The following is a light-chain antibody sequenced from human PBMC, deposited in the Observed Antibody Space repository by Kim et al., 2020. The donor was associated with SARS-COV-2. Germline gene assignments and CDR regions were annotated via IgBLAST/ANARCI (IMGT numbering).Light chain of an antibody. J-gene: IGKJ2*01. Sequence: EIVLTQSPGTLSLSPEERATLSCRASQSVSINHLAWYHQKPGQAPRLLISGASTRATGIPDRFSGSGSGTDFTLTISRLDPEDFGVYFCQQFASSGYTFGQGTKLEI. CDR1: QSVSINH. CDR2: GAS. CDR3: QQFASSGYT. V-gene: IGKV3-20*01.